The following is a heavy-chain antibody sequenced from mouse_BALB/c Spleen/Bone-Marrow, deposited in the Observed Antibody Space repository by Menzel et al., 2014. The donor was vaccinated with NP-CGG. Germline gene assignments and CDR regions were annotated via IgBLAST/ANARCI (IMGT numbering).Heavy chain of an antibody. Sequence: EVHLQQSGPELVKPGASVKISCKASGYSFTGYFMNWVMQSHGKSLEWIGRINPYNGDTFYNQKFKGKATLTVDKSSSTAHMELRSLASEDSAVYYCARSGYYGSSYFDYWGQGTTLTVSS. V-gene: IGHV1-20*02. D-gene: IGHD1-1*01. CDR1: GYSFTGYF. J-gene: IGHJ2*01. CDR3: ARSGYYGSSYFDY. CDR2: INPYNGDT.